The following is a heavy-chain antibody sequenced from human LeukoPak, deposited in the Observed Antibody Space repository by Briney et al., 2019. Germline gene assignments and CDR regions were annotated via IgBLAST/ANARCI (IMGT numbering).Heavy chain of an antibody. Sequence: ASVKVSCKASGYTFTSYGISWVRQVPGQGLEWMGWISAYNGNTNYAQKFQGRVTMTRNTSISTAYMELSSLRSEDTAVYYCARIGLRGVIISRPLDYWGQGTLVTVSS. CDR3: ARIGLRGVIISRPLDY. V-gene: IGHV1-18*01. J-gene: IGHJ4*02. D-gene: IGHD3-16*02. CDR1: GYTFTSYG. CDR2: ISAYNGNT.